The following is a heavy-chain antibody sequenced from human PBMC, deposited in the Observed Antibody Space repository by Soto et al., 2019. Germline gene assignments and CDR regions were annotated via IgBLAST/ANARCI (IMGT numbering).Heavy chain of an antibody. J-gene: IGHJ5*02. Sequence: ASVKVSCKASGYTFTSYGISWVRQAPGQGLEWMGWISAYNGNTNYAQEFQGRVTMTRDTSTSTAYMELSSLRSEDTAVYYCAREVPGDIVVVVAATHRFDPWGQGQWSPSPQ. CDR2: ISAYNGNT. V-gene: IGHV1-18*01. D-gene: IGHD2-15*01. CDR1: GYTFTSYG. CDR3: AREVPGDIVVVVAATHRFDP.